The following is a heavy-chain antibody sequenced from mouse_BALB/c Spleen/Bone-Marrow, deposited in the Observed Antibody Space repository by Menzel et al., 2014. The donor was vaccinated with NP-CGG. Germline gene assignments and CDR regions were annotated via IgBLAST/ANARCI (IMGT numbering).Heavy chain of an antibody. CDR1: GYAFSNYW. D-gene: IGHD1-1*01. Sequence: VMLVESGAELVRPGSSVKISCKASGYAFSNYWMNWVKQRPGQGLEWIGQIYPGDGDTNYNGKFKGKATLTADKSSSTAYMQLSSLTSEDSAVYFCARRDGSTYYYAMDYWGQGTSVTVSS. CDR2: IYPGDGDT. CDR3: ARRDGSTYYYAMDY. V-gene: IGHV1-80*01. J-gene: IGHJ4*01.